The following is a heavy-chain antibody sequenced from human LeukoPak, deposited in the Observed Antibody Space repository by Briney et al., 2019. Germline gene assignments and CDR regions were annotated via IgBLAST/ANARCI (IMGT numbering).Heavy chain of an antibody. V-gene: IGHV4-39*01. CDR1: GGSISSSSYS. CDR3: ASHKYYYDSSGYYRILDY. CDR2: IYYSGST. J-gene: IGHJ4*02. Sequence: PSETLSLTCTVSGGSISSSSYSWGWIRQPPGKGLEWIGSIYYSGSTYYNPSLKSRVTISVDTSKNQFSLRLSSVTAADTAVYYCASHKYYYDSSGYYRILDYWGQGTLVTVSS. D-gene: IGHD3-22*01.